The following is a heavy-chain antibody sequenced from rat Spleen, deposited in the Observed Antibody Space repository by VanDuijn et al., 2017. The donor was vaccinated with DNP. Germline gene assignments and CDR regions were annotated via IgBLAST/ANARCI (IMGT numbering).Heavy chain of an antibody. J-gene: IGHJ4*01. Sequence: QVQLKESGPGLVQPSQTLSLTCTVSGFSLTSYGITWVRQPPGKGLEWIAAISSGGDTYYNSALKSRVSISKDTSKSQVLLKMNSLQTEDTATYYCARQPPNAGYHPYAMDPWGQGTSVTVSS. CDR2: ISSGGDT. V-gene: IGHV2S12*01. CDR1: GFSLTSYG. CDR3: ARQPPNAGYHPYAMDP. D-gene: IGHD4-3*01.